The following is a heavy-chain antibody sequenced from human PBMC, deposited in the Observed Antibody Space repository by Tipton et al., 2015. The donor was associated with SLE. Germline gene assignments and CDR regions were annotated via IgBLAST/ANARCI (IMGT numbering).Heavy chain of an antibody. D-gene: IGHD5-12*01. CDR3: AKDRGDSGYEDDFDH. J-gene: IGHJ4*02. CDR2: ISASGGFT. Sequence: SLRLSCAASGFTFTSYAMTWVRQPPRKGLEWVTSISASGGFTYYADSVKGRFTISRDNSKNTLSVQMNSLTAEDTAVYYCAKDRGDSGYEDDFDHWRQGALITVSS. V-gene: IGHV3-23*01. CDR1: GFTFTSYA.